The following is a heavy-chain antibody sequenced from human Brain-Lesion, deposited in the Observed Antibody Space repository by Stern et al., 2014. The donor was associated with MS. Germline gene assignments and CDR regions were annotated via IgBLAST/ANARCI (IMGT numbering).Heavy chain of an antibody. J-gene: IGHJ6*02. CDR3: ARGRVVPGFQYYATDV. D-gene: IGHD2-2*01. CDR1: GGSISSGGYY. V-gene: IGHV4-61*02. Sequence: QVQLVQSGPGLVKPSQTLSLSCTVSGGSISSGGYYWSWIRQPAGKGLEWIGRIFNSGSTSYNPSPKRRVTISIDTSKNQFSLRLNPMTAADTAVYYCARGRVVPGFQYYATDVWGQGTTVIVSS. CDR2: IFNSGST.